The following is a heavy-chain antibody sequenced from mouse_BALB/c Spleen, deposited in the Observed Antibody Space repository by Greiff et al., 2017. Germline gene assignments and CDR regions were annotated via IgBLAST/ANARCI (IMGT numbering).Heavy chain of an antibody. V-gene: IGHV14-4*02. CDR2: IDPEYGDT. Sequence: EVQLQQSGAELVRPWPSLSLSCTASGFTIKDYYMHWVKQWPEQGLEWIGWIDPEYGDTEYAPKFQGKAIMTADTSSNTAYLQLSRLTSEETSVYYCSATETYWGQGTTLTVSA. CDR1: GFTIKDYY. CDR3: SATETY. J-gene: IGHJ2*01. D-gene: IGHD1-1*01.